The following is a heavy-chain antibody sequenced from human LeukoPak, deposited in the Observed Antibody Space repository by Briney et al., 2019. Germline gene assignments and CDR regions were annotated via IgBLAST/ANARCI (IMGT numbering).Heavy chain of an antibody. Sequence: EGSLRLSCAASGFTFSSYSMNWVRQAPGKGLEWVSSISSSSSYIYYADSVKGRFTISRDNAKNSLYLQMNSLRAEDTAVYYCARVFVVVAADYYYGMDVWGKGTTVTVSS. CDR2: ISSSSSYI. D-gene: IGHD2-21*02. J-gene: IGHJ6*04. CDR3: ARVFVVVAADYYYGMDV. CDR1: GFTFSSYS. V-gene: IGHV3-21*01.